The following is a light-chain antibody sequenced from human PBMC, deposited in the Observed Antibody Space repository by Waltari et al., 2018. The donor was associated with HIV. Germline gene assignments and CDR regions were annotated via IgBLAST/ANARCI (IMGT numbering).Light chain of an antibody. CDR2: DAS. CDR1: NIATKT. J-gene: IGLJ2*01. CDR3: QVWDSKTDHVI. Sequence: SYVLTQPPSVSESPGQTARIPCGGDNIATKTVNWFQHKPGQAPVLVLYDASGRPSWIPERFSGSNSENTATLTISRVEAGDEADYYCQVWDSKTDHVIFGGGTKLIVL. V-gene: IGLV3-21*02.